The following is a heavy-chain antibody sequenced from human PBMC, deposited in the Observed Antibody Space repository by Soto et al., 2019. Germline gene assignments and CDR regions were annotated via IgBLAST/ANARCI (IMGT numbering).Heavy chain of an antibody. CDR3: AKDRDGGSSDAFDI. CDR2: ISWNSGSI. D-gene: IGHD1-26*01. Sequence: HPGRSLRLSCAASGFTFDDYAMHWVRQAPGKGLEWVSGISWNSGSIGYADSVKGRFTISRDNAKNSLYLQMNSLRAEDTALYYCAKDRDGGSSDAFDIWGQGTMVTVSS. CDR1: GFTFDDYA. V-gene: IGHV3-9*01. J-gene: IGHJ3*02.